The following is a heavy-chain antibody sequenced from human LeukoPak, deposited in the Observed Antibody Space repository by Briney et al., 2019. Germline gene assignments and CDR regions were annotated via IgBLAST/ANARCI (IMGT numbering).Heavy chain of an antibody. CDR1: GFTFSSYD. Sequence: GGSLRLSCAASGFTFSSYDMHWVRHATGKGLEWVSAIGTAGDTYYPGSVKGRFTISRENAKNSLYLQMNSLRAGDTAVYYCARGPHYYDSSGYYSLFDYWGQGTLVTVSS. V-gene: IGHV3-13*01. D-gene: IGHD3-22*01. CDR2: IGTAGDT. J-gene: IGHJ4*02. CDR3: ARGPHYYDSSGYYSLFDY.